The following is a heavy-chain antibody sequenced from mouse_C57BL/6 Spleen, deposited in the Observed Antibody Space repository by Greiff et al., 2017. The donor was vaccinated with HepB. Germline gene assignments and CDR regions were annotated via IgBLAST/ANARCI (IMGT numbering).Heavy chain of an antibody. CDR1: GYTFTSYW. V-gene: IGHV1-52*01. J-gene: IGHJ1*03. CDR2: IDPSDSET. Sequence: VQLQQPGAELVRPGSSVKLSCKASGYTFTSYWMHWVKQRPIQGLEWIGNIDPSDSETHYNQKFKDKATLTVDKSSSTAYMQLSSLTSEDSAVYYCARPHYCGSSYWYFDVWGTGTTVTVSS. D-gene: IGHD1-1*01. CDR3: ARPHYCGSSYWYFDV.